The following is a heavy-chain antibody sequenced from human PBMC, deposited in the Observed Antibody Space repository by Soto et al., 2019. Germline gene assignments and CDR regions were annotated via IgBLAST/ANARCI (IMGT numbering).Heavy chain of an antibody. J-gene: IGHJ1*01. V-gene: IGHV1-24*01. CDR2: FDPEDGET. Sequence: ASVKVSCKVSGYTLTELSMHWVRQAPGKGLEWMGGFDPEDGETIYAQKFQGRVTMTEDTSTDTAYMELSSLRSEDTAVYYCATAMIFGVANSGYFQHWGQGTLVTVSS. CDR1: GYTLTELS. CDR3: ATAMIFGVANSGYFQH. D-gene: IGHD3-3*01.